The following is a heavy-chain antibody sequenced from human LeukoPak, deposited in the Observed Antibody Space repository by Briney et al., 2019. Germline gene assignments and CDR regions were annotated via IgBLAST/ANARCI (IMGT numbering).Heavy chain of an antibody. CDR3: ARGDEYSSSSLFDY. V-gene: IGHV3-48*04. J-gene: IGHJ4*02. CDR2: ISSSGSTI. CDR1: GFTFSSYS. D-gene: IGHD6-13*01. Sequence: GGSLRLSCAASGFTFSSYSMNWVRQAPGKGLEWVSYISSSGSTIYYADSVKGRFTISRDNAKNSLYLQMNSLRAEDTAVYYCARGDEYSSSSLFDYWGQGTLVTVSS.